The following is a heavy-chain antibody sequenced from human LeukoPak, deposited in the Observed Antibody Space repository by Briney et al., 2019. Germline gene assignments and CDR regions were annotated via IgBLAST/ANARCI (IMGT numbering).Heavy chain of an antibody. CDR1: AFTFDDYG. CDR2: ISWNTGNI. CDR3: AKGSSGVVIINILDW. V-gene: IGHV3-9*01. D-gene: IGHD3-3*01. J-gene: IGHJ4*02. Sequence: GGSLPLSCAASAFTFDDYGTHWVRHARGKGLEWVSSISWNTGNIGYADSVKGRFTISRDNAKNFLYLQMNSLRTEDTALYYCAKGSSGVVIINILDWWGQGTLVTVSS.